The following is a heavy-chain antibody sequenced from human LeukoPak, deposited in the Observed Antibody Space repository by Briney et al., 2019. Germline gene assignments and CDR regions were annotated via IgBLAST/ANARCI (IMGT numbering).Heavy chain of an antibody. J-gene: IGHJ6*04. CDR1: GFTFTTYD. D-gene: IGHD6-6*01. CDR3: ARDDASTARASGMDV. CDR2: ISRDSAYM. V-gene: IGHV3-21*01. Sequence: GGSLRLSCAASGFTFTTYDMNWVRQAPGKGLEWVSYISRDSAYMYLADSVKGRFTISRDNAKNSLYLQMKSLRGEDTAVYYCARDDASTARASGMDVWGKGTTVTVSS.